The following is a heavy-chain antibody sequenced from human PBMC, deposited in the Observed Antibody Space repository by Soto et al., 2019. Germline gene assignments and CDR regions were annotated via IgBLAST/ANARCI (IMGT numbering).Heavy chain of an antibody. CDR1: GGSFSGYY. CDR2: INHSGIT. CDR3: AREVTNWNSIRFDY. J-gene: IGHJ4*02. Sequence: SETLSLTCAVYGGSFSGYYWSWIRQPPGKGLEWIGEINHSGITNYNPSLTSRVTISVETSKNPFSLKLSSVTGSDTAVYYCAREVTNWNSIRFDYWGQGTLVTVSS. D-gene: IGHD1-7*01. V-gene: IGHV4-34*01.